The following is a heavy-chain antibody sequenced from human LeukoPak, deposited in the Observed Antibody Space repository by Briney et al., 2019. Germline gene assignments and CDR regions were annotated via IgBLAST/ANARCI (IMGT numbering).Heavy chain of an antibody. D-gene: IGHD6-13*01. Sequence: ASVKVSCKASAYTFTSYGISWVRQAPGQGLEWMGWIGAHNGNTNYAQNLQGRVTMTTDTSTSTAYMELRSLISDDTAVYYCARGGVGIAAAAKKLDWFDPWGQGTLVTVSS. CDR1: AYTFTSYG. V-gene: IGHV1-18*01. J-gene: IGHJ5*02. CDR2: IGAHNGNT. CDR3: ARGGVGIAAAAKKLDWFDP.